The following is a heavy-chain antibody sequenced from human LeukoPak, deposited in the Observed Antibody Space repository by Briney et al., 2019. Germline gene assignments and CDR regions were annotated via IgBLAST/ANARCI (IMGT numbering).Heavy chain of an antibody. CDR2: ISWNSGSI. CDR3: AKGRYDSSGYIDY. CDR1: GFTFDDYA. J-gene: IGHJ4*02. D-gene: IGHD3-22*01. Sequence: GGSLRLSCAASGFTFDDYAMHWVRQAPGKGLEWVSGISWNSGSIGYADSVKGRFTISRDNAENSLYLQMNSLRAEDTALYYCAKGRYDSSGYIDYWGQGTLVTVSS. V-gene: IGHV3-9*01.